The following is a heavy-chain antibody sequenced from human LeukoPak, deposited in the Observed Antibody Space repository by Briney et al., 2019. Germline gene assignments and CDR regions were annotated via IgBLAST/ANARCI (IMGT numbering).Heavy chain of an antibody. D-gene: IGHD3-9*01. Sequence: GGSLRLSCAASGFTFSSYGMHWVRQAPGKGLEWVSYISSSSSTIYYADSVKGRFTISRDNAKNSLYLQMNSLRAEDTAVYYCASVPERYFDWFDAFDIWGQGTMVTVSS. V-gene: IGHV3-48*01. J-gene: IGHJ3*02. CDR3: ASVPERYFDWFDAFDI. CDR1: GFTFSSYG. CDR2: ISSSSSTI.